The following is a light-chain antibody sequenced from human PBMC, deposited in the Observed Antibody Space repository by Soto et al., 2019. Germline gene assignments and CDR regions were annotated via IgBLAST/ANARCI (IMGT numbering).Light chain of an antibody. CDR1: QIVTSN. J-gene: IGKJ1*01. CDR3: QQYNDWPPWT. Sequence: EIVMTQSPPTLSVSPGERATLSYGASQIVTSNLARYQQKPGQAPRLLIYGASTRATGIPARFSGSGSGTEFTLTISSLQSEDFAVYYCQQYNDWPPWTFGQGTKVEIK. CDR2: GAS. V-gene: IGKV3-15*01.